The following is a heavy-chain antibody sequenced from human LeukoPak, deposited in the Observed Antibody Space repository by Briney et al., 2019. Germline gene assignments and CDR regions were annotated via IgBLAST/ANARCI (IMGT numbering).Heavy chain of an antibody. CDR1: GFTFGDYT. J-gene: IGHJ5*02. CDR2: ISWDGGST. Sequence: GGSLRLSCAASGFTFGDYTMHWVRQAPGKGLEWVSLISWDGGSTYYADSVKGRFTISRDNSKNSLYLQMNSLRTEDTALYYCAKEEEENWFDPWGQGTLVTVSS. CDR3: AKEEEENWFDP. V-gene: IGHV3-43*01.